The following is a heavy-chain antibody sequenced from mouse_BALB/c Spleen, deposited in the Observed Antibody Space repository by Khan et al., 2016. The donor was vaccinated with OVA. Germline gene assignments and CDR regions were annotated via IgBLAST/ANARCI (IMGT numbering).Heavy chain of an antibody. CDR3: ARGASCWYFDV. D-gene: IGHD6-1*01. J-gene: IGHJ1*01. CDR1: GYTFTNYG. CDR2: INTYTGEP. V-gene: IGHV9-1*02. Sequence: QIQLVQSGPELKKPGETVKISCKASGYTFTNYGMNWVKQAPGKGLKWMGWINTYTGEPTYTDDFKGRFAFSLETSASTAYLQINNLKTEDMATYVCARGASCWYFDVWGAGTTVTVSS.